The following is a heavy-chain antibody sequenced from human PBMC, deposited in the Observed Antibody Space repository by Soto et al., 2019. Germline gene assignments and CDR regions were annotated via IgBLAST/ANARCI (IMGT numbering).Heavy chain of an antibody. Sequence: QVQLVESGGGVVQPGRSLRLSCAASGFTFSNYAMHWVRQAPGKGLAWVAVISYDGSNKYYADSVKGRFTISRDNSKNTLYLQMNSLSAEDTAVYYCARRPVTYYFDYWGQGTLVTVSS. D-gene: IGHD4-17*01. V-gene: IGHV3-30-3*01. J-gene: IGHJ4*02. CDR2: ISYDGSNK. CDR3: ARRPVTYYFDY. CDR1: GFTFSNYA.